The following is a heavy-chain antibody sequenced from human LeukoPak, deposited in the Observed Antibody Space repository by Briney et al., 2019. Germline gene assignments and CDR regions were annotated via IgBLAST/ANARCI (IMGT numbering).Heavy chain of an antibody. CDR3: AKALIAARPEYFQH. V-gene: IGHV3-23*01. CDR2: ISGSGGST. J-gene: IGHJ1*01. D-gene: IGHD6-6*01. Sequence: GGSLRLSCAASGFTFTTYAMSWVRQAPGRGLEWVSSISGSGGSTYYADSVKGRFTISRDNSRSTLYLQMNSLRAEDTAVYYCAKALIAARPEYFQHWGQGTLVTVSS. CDR1: GFTFTTYA.